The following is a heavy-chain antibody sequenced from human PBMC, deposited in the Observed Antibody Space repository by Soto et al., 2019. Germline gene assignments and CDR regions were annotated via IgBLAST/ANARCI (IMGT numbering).Heavy chain of an antibody. CDR1: GYTFTSYA. Sequence: ASVKVSCKASGYTFTSYAMHWVRQAPGQRLEWMGWINAGNGNTKYSQKFQGRVTITRDTSASTAYMELSSLRSEDTAVYYCARDLKGIAAAGTRAFDIWGQGTMVTVSS. CDR3: ARDLKGIAAAGTRAFDI. CDR2: INAGNGNT. V-gene: IGHV1-3*01. J-gene: IGHJ3*02. D-gene: IGHD6-13*01.